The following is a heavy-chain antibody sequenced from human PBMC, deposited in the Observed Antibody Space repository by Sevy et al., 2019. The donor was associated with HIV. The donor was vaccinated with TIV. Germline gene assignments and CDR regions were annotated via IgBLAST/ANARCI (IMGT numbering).Heavy chain of an antibody. Sequence: GGSLRLSCAASGFTFSSYAMHWVRQAPGKGLEWVAVTSYDGSNKYYADSVKGRFTISRDNSKNTLYLQMNSLRAEDTAVYYCAREKGSSGYYYSYYFDYWGQGTLVTVSS. CDR3: AREKGSSGYYYSYYFDY. J-gene: IGHJ4*02. CDR1: GFTFSSYA. V-gene: IGHV3-30-3*01. CDR2: TSYDGSNK. D-gene: IGHD3-22*01.